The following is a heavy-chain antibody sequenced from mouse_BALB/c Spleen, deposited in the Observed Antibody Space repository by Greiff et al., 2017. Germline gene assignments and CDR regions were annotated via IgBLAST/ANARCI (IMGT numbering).Heavy chain of an antibody. Sequence: VQLKESGAELVKPGASVKLSCTASGFNIKDTYMHWVKQRPEQGLEWIGRIDPANGNTKYDPKFQGKATITADTSSNTAYLQLSSLTSEDTAVYYCARYGNYVKAMDYWGQGTSVTVSS. J-gene: IGHJ4*01. CDR3: ARYGNYVKAMDY. D-gene: IGHD2-10*02. V-gene: IGHV14-3*02. CDR1: GFNIKDTY. CDR2: IDPANGNT.